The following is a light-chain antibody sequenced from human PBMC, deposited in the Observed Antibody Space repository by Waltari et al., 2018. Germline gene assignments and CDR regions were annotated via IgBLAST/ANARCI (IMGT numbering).Light chain of an antibody. J-gene: IGLJ2*01. V-gene: IGLV2-14*01. CDR1: SSDVGGYNY. Sequence: QSALPQPASVSGSPGQSITISCTGTSSDVGGYNYVSWYQQHPGKAPKLMSYEVSNRPSGVSNRFSGSKSGNTASLTISGLQAEDEADYYCSSYTSSSTLFVVFGGGTKLTVL. CDR3: SSYTSSSTLFVV. CDR2: EVS.